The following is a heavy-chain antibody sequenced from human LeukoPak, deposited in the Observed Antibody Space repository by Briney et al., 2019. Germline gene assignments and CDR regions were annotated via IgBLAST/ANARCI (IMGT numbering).Heavy chain of an antibody. J-gene: IGHJ4*02. CDR2: IYGNDDE. V-gene: IGHV2-5*01. CDR3: AHRHFIGYTYDF. D-gene: IGHD5-18*01. Sequence: SGPTLVNPTQTLTLTCTFSGFSLTGGRAGVGWVRQPPGKALEWLALIYGNDDERYSPSLRSRLTITKDISKGQVVLTVTNMQPVDTGTYFCAHRHFIGYTYDFWGQGILVTVSS. CDR1: GFSLTGGRAG.